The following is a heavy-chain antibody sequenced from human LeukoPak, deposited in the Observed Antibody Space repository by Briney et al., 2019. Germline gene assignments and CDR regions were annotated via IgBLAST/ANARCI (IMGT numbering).Heavy chain of an antibody. CDR3: ATSGHCSSTSCFNWFDP. CDR1: GYSISSGYY. D-gene: IGHD2-2*01. V-gene: IGHV4-38-2*01. J-gene: IGHJ5*02. CDR2: IYHSGST. Sequence: PSETLSLTCAVSGYSISSGYYWGWIRQPPGKGLEWIGSIYHSGSTYYNPSLKSRVTISVDTSKNQFSLKLSSVAAADTAVYYCATSGHCSSTSCFNWFDPWGQGTLVTVSS.